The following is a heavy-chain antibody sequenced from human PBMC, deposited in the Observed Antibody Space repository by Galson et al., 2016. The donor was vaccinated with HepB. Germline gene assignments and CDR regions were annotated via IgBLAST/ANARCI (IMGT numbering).Heavy chain of an antibody. D-gene: IGHD3-22*01. V-gene: IGHV3-23*01. Sequence: EWVSGIDGSGGSAYYAVSVKGRFTITRDNSKNTLYLQMNSLRAEDRAVYYCAKSHSPDSSGYYYASEAFDYWGQGTLVSVSS. CDR3: AKSHSPDSSGYYYASEAFDY. CDR2: IDGSGGSA. J-gene: IGHJ4*02.